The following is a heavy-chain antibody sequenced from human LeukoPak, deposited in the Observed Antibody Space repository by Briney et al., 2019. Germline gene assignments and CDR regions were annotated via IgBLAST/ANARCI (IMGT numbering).Heavy chain of an antibody. CDR1: GFTLIDYY. D-gene: IGHD2-2*01. CDR3: AIEYCSSTSCYGYPDY. Sequence: GGSLRRSCAASGFTLIDYYLSWIRQAPGKGLEWVSYISNSGSTIYYADSVKGRFTISRDNAKNSLYLQMNSLRAEDTAVYYCAIEYCSSTSCYGYPDYWGQGALVTVSS. CDR2: ISNSGSTI. J-gene: IGHJ4*02. V-gene: IGHV3-11*01.